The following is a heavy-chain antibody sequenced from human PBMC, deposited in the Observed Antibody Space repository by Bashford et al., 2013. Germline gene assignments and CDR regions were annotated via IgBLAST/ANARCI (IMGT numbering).Heavy chain of an antibody. D-gene: IGHD2-2*01. J-gene: IGHJ4*02. CDR2: ISGSGGST. V-gene: IGHV3-23*01. Sequence: VRQAPGKGLEWVSAISGSGGSTYYADSVKGRFTISRDNSKNTLYLQMNSLRAEDTAVYYCASDCCSNTRWDHWGQGTLVTVSS. CDR3: ASDCCSNTRWDH.